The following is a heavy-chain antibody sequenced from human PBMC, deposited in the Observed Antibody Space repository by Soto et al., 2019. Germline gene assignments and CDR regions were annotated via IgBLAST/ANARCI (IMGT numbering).Heavy chain of an antibody. V-gene: IGHV3-33*01. CDR2: IWYDGSNK. CDR1: GFTFSRYG. D-gene: IGHD6-25*01. CDR3: ARERGVGYNRVPVNYGMDV. Sequence: QVQLVESGGGVVQPGTSLRLSCAASGFTFSRYGMHWVRQAPGKGLEWVAVIWYDGSNKNYADSVKGRFTISRDNSKNTLGLQMNSLRAEDTAVYYCARERGVGYNRVPVNYGMDVWGQGTTVTVSS. J-gene: IGHJ6*02.